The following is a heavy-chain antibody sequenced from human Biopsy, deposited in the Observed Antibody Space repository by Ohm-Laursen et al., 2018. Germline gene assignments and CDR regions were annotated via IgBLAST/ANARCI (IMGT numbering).Heavy chain of an antibody. CDR2: ISPKSGGT. D-gene: IGHD6-19*01. V-gene: IGHV1-2*02. CDR3: ALQSVAQMKNFDY. Sequence: SVKVSCKASGFSFTGYYIHWVRQAPGQGLEWMGWISPKSGGTNYAQKFQGNITMTKNASMSTAYMEMSRLRSDDTAVYYCALQSVAQMKNFDYWGQGTLVTVSS. CDR1: GFSFTGYY. J-gene: IGHJ4*02.